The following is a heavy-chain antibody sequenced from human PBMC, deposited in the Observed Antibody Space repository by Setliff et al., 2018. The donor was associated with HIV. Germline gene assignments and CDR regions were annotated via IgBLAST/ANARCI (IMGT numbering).Heavy chain of an antibody. CDR3: ARHFAERHVDTEEGCFDY. CDR2: IYYSENT. CDR1: GGSISSSSNH. D-gene: IGHD5-12*01. Sequence: SETLSLTCTVSGGSISSSSNHWGWIRQPPGKGLEWIGNIYYSENTYYNPSLKSRVTISVDTSKNQFSLRLTSVTAADTAVYFCARHFAERHVDTEEGCFDYWGQGTLVTVSS. V-gene: IGHV4-39*01. J-gene: IGHJ4*02.